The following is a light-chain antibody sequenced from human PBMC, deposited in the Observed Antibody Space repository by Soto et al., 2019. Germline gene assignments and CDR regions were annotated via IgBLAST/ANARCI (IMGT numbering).Light chain of an antibody. V-gene: IGLV2-23*01. CDR2: EGS. CDR3: CSYAGSSTLYV. J-gene: IGLJ1*01. CDR1: SSDVGSYNL. Sequence: QSALAQPASVSGSPGQSITIPCTGTSSDVGSYNLVSWYQQHPGKAPKLMIYEGSKRPSGVSNRFSGSKSGNTASLTISGLQAEDKADYYCCSYAGSSTLYVFGTGTKVTVL.